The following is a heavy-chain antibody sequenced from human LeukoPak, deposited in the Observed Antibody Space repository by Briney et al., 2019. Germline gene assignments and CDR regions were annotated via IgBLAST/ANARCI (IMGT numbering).Heavy chain of an antibody. CDR1: GGSISSSSYL. CDR2: IFHSGST. J-gene: IGHJ2*01. V-gene: IGHV4-39*01. D-gene: IGHD2-15*01. Sequence: SETLSLTCTVSGGSISSSSYLWGWIRQPPGKGLEWIGSIFHSGSTYYNPSLKSRVTISVDTSKSQLSLKMSSVTAADTAVYYCARTYCSGGSCYAAGWCFDLWGRGTLVTVSS. CDR3: ARTYCSGGSCYAAGWCFDL.